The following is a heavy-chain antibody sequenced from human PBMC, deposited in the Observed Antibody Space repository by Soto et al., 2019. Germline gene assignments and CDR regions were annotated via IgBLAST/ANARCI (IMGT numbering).Heavy chain of an antibody. CDR2: INAGNGNT. Sequence: QVQLVQSGAEEKKPGASVKVSCKASGYTFTSHAMHWVRQAPGQRLEWMGWINAGNGNTKYSQKFQGRVTITTDTCASTAYMELSSLRSEDTAVYYCAGDGIAAAGTSWFDPWGQGTLVTVSS. CDR3: AGDGIAAAGTSWFDP. J-gene: IGHJ5*02. CDR1: GYTFTSHA. D-gene: IGHD6-13*01. V-gene: IGHV1-3*05.